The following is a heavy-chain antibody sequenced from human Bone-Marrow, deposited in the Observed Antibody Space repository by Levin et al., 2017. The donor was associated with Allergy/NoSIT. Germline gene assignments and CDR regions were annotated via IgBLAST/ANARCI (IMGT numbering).Heavy chain of an antibody. CDR3: AREERGSYNYVGLDY. CDR2: VDPEDGET. D-gene: IGHD1-1*01. Sequence: KISCRVSGYTFSDYYMHWVQQAPGKGLEWMGLVDPEDGETIYAEKFQGRVTMTADTSTDTAYMDVTSLRSEDTAVYYCAREERGSYNYVGLDYWGQGTLVTVSS. V-gene: IGHV1-69-2*01. CDR1: GYTFSDYY. J-gene: IGHJ4*02.